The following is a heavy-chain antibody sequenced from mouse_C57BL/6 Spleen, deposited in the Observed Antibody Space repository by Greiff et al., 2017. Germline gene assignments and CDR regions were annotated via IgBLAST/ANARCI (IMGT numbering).Heavy chain of an antibody. CDR2: IDPENGDT. J-gene: IGHJ2*01. V-gene: IGHV14-4*01. Sequence: VHVKQSGAELVRPGASVKLSCTASGFNIKDDYMHWVKQRPEQGLEWIGWIDPENGDTEYASKFQGKATITADTSSNTAYLQLSSLTSEDTAVYYCTTGKRYYFDYWGQGTTLTVSS. CDR3: TTGKRYYFDY. CDR1: GFNIKDDY. D-gene: IGHD1-1*01.